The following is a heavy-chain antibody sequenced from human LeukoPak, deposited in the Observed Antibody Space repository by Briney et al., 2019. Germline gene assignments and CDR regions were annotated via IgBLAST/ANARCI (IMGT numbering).Heavy chain of an antibody. CDR1: GGSFSGSY. D-gene: IGHD5-24*01. Sequence: SETLSLTCAVYGGSFSGSYWSWIRQPPGKGLEWIGEINHSGSTNYNPSLKSRVTIPVDTSKNQFSLKLSSVTAADTAVYYCARDNSVRDEAWWFNPWGQGTLVTVSS. CDR3: ARDNSVRDEAWWFNP. V-gene: IGHV4-34*01. J-gene: IGHJ5*02. CDR2: INHSGST.